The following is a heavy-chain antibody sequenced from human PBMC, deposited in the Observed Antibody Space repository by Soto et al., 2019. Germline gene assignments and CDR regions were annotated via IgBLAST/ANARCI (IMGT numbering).Heavy chain of an antibody. CDR1: GFTFSNYA. CDR2: ISYDASNK. CDR3: AREAYSNLYFDL. V-gene: IGHV3-30-3*01. D-gene: IGHD5-12*01. Sequence: GGSLRLSCAASGFTFSNYAMHWVRQAPGKGLEWVAVISYDASNKYYADSVKGRFTISRDNSKNTLYLQMNSLRTEDTAVYYCAREAYSNLYFDLWGRGTLVTVSS. J-gene: IGHJ2*01.